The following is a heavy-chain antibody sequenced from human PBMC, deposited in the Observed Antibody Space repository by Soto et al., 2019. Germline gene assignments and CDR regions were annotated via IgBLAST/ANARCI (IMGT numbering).Heavy chain of an antibody. CDR2: INHSGST. CDR3: ARGETLDY. Sequence: QVQLQQWGAGLLKPSETLSLTCAVYGGSFSGYYWSWIRQPPGKGLEWIGEINHSGSTNYNPSLKRRVTISVDTSKNQFSLKLSSETAADTAVYYCARGETLDYWGQGTLVTVSS. CDR1: GGSFSGYY. V-gene: IGHV4-34*01. J-gene: IGHJ4*02.